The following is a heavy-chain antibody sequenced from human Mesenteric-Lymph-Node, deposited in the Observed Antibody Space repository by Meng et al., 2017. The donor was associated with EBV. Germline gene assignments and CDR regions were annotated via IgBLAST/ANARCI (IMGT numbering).Heavy chain of an antibody. CDR3: ARGPEYSSSWNNWFDP. J-gene: IGHJ5*02. CDR2: MNPNSGNT. D-gene: IGHD6-13*01. Sequence: VWSGAEMKNPGASLKVTCKASGYTFTSYDINWVRQATGQGLEWMGWMNPNSGNTGYAQKFQGRVTMTRNTSISTAYMELSSLRSEDTAVYYCARGPEYSSSWNNWFDPWGQGTLVTVSS. V-gene: IGHV1-8*01. CDR1: GYTFTSYD.